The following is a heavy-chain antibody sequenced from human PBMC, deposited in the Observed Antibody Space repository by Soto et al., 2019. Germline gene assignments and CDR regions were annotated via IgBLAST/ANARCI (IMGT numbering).Heavy chain of an antibody. V-gene: IGHV3-74*01. J-gene: IGHJ5*02. CDR2: INSDGSNT. Sequence: EVQLVESGGGSAQPGGSLRLSCAASGFTFSPYWMHWVRQASGKGLVWVSYINSDGSNTNYADSVKGRFTVSRDNARNTLYLQMNSLRAEDTAVYYCARDKQYVNDAWGQGTLVTVSS. CDR3: ARDKQYVNDA. CDR1: GFTFSPYW. D-gene: IGHD6-19*01.